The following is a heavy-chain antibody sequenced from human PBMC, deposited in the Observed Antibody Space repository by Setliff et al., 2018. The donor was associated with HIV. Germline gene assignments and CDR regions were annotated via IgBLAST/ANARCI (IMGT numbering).Heavy chain of an antibody. D-gene: IGHD4-17*01. Sequence: SETLSLTCSVSGGSISRSSYYRGWIRQAPGKGLEWIGEINQSGSTNYNSSLKNRVTMSINLSKNQFSLTLTSVTAADTAVYYCAVRAYGPLEYWAQGNQVTVSS. CDR1: GGSISRSSYY. CDR2: INQSGST. V-gene: IGHV4-39*01. CDR3: AVRAYGPLEY. J-gene: IGHJ4*02.